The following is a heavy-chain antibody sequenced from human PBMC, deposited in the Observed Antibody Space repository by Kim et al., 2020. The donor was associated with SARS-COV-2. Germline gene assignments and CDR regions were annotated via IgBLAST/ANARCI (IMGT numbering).Heavy chain of an antibody. V-gene: IGHV4-31*02. CDR3: ARATMITFGGVIDHFDY. D-gene: IGHD3-16*02. J-gene: IGHJ4*02. Sequence: LQSRVTISVDTSKNQFSLKLSSVTAADTAVYYCARATMITFGGVIDHFDYWGQGTLVTVSS.